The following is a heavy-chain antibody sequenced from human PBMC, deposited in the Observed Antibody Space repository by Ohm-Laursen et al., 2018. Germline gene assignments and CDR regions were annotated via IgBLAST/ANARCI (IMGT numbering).Heavy chain of an antibody. D-gene: IGHD3-22*01. CDR2: IYHSGST. CDR3: ARAVMGYDSSGYYYVFDI. J-gene: IGHJ3*02. CDR1: GGSISSYY. V-gene: IGHV4-59*12. Sequence: GTLSLTCPVSGGSISSYYWSWIRQPPGKGLEWIGYIYHSGSTNYNPSLKSRVTISVDTSKNQFSLKLSSVTPADTAVYYCARAVMGYDSSGYYYVFDIWGQGTMVTVSS.